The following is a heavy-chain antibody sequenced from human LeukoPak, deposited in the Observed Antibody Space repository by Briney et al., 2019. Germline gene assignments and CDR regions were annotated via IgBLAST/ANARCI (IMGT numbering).Heavy chain of an antibody. V-gene: IGHV5-51*01. CDR3: ARHLRSRIAVAGSDY. Sequence: GESLKISCKGSGYSFTSYWIGWVRQMPGKGLEWMGIIYPGDSDTRYSPSFQGQVTISADKSTSTAYLQWSSLKASDTAMYYCARHLRSRIAVAGSDYWGQGTLVTVSS. J-gene: IGHJ4*02. CDR2: IYPGDSDT. D-gene: IGHD6-19*01. CDR1: GYSFTSYW.